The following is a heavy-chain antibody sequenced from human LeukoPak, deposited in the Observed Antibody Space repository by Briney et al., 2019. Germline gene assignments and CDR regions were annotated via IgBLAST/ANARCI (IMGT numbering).Heavy chain of an antibody. V-gene: IGHV4-34*01. CDR2: IDQRGDT. CDR3: ARGATISETGYFDF. CDR1: GGSFSPYY. J-gene: IGHJ4*03. D-gene: IGHD5-24*01. Sequence: PSETLSLTCAVYGGSFSPYYWSWISQSPGKGLEWIAEIDQRGDTNYNPSVKSRVTISIDTSKNQFSLNMRSLSAADTAVYYCARGATISETGYFDFWGQGTLVTVSS.